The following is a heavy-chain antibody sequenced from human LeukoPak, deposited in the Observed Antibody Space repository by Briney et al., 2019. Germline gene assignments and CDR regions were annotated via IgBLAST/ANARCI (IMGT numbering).Heavy chain of an antibody. D-gene: IGHD3-22*01. J-gene: IGHJ4*02. V-gene: IGHV3-15*01. CDR2: IKRKTDGGTT. CDR1: GISFSDSW. CDR3: TQTYYYEITNVNPFDY. Sequence: PGGSLRLSCAVSGISFSDSWMTWVRQAPGKGLEWVGRIKRKTDGGTTDYSSLVKGRFIISRDDSTNTLYLQMNILKPEYTAVYFCTQTYYYEITNVNPFDYWGQGTLVTVSS.